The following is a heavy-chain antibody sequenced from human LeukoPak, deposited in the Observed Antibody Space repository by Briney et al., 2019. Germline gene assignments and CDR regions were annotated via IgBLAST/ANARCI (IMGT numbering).Heavy chain of an antibody. J-gene: IGHJ4*02. CDR3: AKEAAGADFDY. V-gene: IGHV3-74*01. Sequence: GGSLRLSCAASGFTFSRYWMHWVRQAPGKGLVWVSRINGVGTTISYADSVKGRFTISRDNAKNTLYLQMNSLRAEDTAVYYCAKEAAGADFDYWGQGTLVTVSP. D-gene: IGHD6-13*01. CDR2: INGVGTTI. CDR1: GFTFSRYW.